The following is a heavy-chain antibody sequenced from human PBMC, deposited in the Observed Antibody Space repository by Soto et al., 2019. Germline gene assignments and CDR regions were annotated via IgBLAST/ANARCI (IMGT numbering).Heavy chain of an antibody. J-gene: IGHJ5*01. CDR3: ASGWGMTVTAPDS. CDR1: GGTFTHSL. Sequence: QVQLVQSGAEVKEPGSSVRVSCKASGGTFTHSLFSWVRQAPGQGLEYMGNIIPTFDSPKYAQKFQGRITIRSDKSTDPVYMDLTSLSSDDTALYYCASGWGMTVTAPDSWGQGTLVTVSS. D-gene: IGHD2-21*02. CDR2: IIPTFDSP. V-gene: IGHV1-69*06.